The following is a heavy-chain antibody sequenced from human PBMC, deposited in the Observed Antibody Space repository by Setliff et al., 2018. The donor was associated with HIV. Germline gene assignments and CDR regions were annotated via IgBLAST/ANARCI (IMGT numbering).Heavy chain of an antibody. Sequence: ASVKVSCKASGFTFSDYYMHWVRQAPGQGLEWMGWVRPYNADKNYTQKFQGRVTMTSDTSISTAYLELSGLTSDDTAIYYCARDRAYCSSGSCYRPLVYYFYYMDVWGTGTTVTVSS. CDR2: VRPYNADK. V-gene: IGHV1-2*02. CDR1: GFTFSDYY. D-gene: IGHD2-15*01. CDR3: ARDRAYCSSGSCYRPLVYYFYYMDV. J-gene: IGHJ6*03.